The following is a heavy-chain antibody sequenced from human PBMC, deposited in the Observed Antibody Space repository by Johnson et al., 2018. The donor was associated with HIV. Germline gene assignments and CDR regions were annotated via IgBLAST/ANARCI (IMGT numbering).Heavy chain of an antibody. D-gene: IGHD2-2*01. CDR3: TTEKHAPRAFDI. CDR2: IKSKTDGGTT. CDR1: GFTFSNAW. Sequence: LSCASSGFTFSNAWMSWVRQAPGKGLEWVGRIKSKTDGGTTDYAAPVKGRFTISRDDSKNTLYLQMNSLKTEDTAVYYCTTEKHAPRAFDIWGQGTMVTVSS. V-gene: IGHV3-15*01. J-gene: IGHJ3*02.